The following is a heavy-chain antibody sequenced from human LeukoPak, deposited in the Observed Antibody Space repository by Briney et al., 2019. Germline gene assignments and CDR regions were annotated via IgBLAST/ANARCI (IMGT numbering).Heavy chain of an antibody. V-gene: IGHV3-23*01. J-gene: IGHJ4*02. Sequence: PGGSLRLSCAASGFTFSSYAMSWVRQAPGKGLEWVSDINGSGGSTYYADSVKGRFTISRDNSKNTLYLQMNSLRAEDTAVYYCAKPAISSRGWYYDYWGQGTLVTVSS. CDR3: AKPAISSRGWYYDY. D-gene: IGHD6-19*01. CDR1: GFTFSSYA. CDR2: INGSGGST.